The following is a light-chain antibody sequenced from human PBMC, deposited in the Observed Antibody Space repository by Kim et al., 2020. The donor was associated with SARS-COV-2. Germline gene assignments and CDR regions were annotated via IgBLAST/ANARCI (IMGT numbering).Light chain of an antibody. CDR2: TAS. CDR3: QKYGSSPLT. J-gene: IGKJ4*01. Sequence: SPGQRAALSCRASQGVANNHLAWYQQKPGQAPRLLIYTASTRAAGVPDRFSASGSGTDFTLTISRLEPEDFAVYYCQKYGSSPLTFGGGTKVDIK. V-gene: IGKV3-20*01. CDR1: QGVANNH.